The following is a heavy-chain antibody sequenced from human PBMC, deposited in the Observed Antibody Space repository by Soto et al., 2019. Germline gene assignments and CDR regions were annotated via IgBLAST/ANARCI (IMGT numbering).Heavy chain of an antibody. CDR1: GFTFTSSA. CDR3: AAGNTIFGVVAVFDY. D-gene: IGHD3-3*01. V-gene: IGHV1-58*01. Sequence: ASVKVSCKASGFTFTSSAVQWVRQARGQRLEWIGWIVVGSGNTNYAQKFQERVTITRDMSTSTAYMELSSLRSEDTAVYYCAAGNTIFGVVAVFDYWGQGTLVTVSS. J-gene: IGHJ4*02. CDR2: IVVGSGNT.